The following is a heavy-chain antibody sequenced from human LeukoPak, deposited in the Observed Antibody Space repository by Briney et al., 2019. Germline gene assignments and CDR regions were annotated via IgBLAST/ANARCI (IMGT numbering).Heavy chain of an antibody. Sequence: PGGSLRLSCAASGFTFSSYAMSWVRQAPGKGLEWVSAISGSGGSTYYADSVKGRFTISRDNSKNSLYLQMNSLRTEDTALYYCAKDEGGGSAFDIWGQGTMVTVSS. CDR3: AKDEGGGSAFDI. D-gene: IGHD1-26*01. CDR2: ISGSGGST. V-gene: IGHV3-23*01. J-gene: IGHJ3*02. CDR1: GFTFSSYA.